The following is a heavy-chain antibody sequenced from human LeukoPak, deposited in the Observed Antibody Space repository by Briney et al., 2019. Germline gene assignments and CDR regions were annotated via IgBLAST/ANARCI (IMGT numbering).Heavy chain of an antibody. D-gene: IGHD2-21*02. CDR1: GGSISSYY. CDR2: IYYSGST. V-gene: IGHV4-59*01. Sequence: SETLSLTCTVSGGSISSYYWSWIRQPPGKGLEWIGYIYYSGSTNYNPSLKSRVTILVDTSKNQFSLKLSSVTAADTAVYYCARAVYCGGDCYSGAFYIWGQGTTVTVSS. CDR3: ARAVYCGGDCYSGAFYI. J-gene: IGHJ3*02.